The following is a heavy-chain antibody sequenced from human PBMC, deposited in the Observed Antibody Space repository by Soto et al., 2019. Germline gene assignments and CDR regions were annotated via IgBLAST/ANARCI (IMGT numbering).Heavy chain of an antibody. CDR3: ARDLKKVVRGIDY. J-gene: IGHJ4*02. Sequence: QVQLVESGGGVVQPGRSLRLSCAASGFTFSSYAMHWVRQAPGKGLEWVAAMSFDGYDKYYADSVKGRFTISRDNSMDTLYLQMTSLRAEKTAVYYCARDLKKVVRGIDYWGEGTVVTVCS. CDR1: GFTFSSYA. D-gene: IGHD3-10*01. CDR2: MSFDGYDK. V-gene: IGHV3-30-3*01.